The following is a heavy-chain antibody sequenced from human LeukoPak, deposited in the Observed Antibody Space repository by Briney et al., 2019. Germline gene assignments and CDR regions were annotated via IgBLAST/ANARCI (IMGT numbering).Heavy chain of an antibody. Sequence: SVKVSCKTSGGTFTSYAITWVRQAPGQGLEWMGKIIPISGTTNYAQKSQGRVTFTADESTSTAYMELSSLRSEDTALYYCARKLRLGGNWFDPWGQGTLVTVSS. CDR2: IIPISGTT. CDR1: GGTFTSYA. D-gene: IGHD1-26*01. CDR3: ARKLRLGGNWFDP. J-gene: IGHJ5*02. V-gene: IGHV1-69*15.